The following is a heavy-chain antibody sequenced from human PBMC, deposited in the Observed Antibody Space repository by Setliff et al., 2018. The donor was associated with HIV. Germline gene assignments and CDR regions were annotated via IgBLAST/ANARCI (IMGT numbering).Heavy chain of an antibody. CDR3: ARGRAYMAV. Sequence: LSLTCGVYAASFSGFYWSWIRHVPGKGLEWIGEINHSGDTNYNPSLRSRVTISVDTSKSQISLNLPSVTATDTGVYYRARGRAYMAVWGKGTTVTVSS. CDR2: INHSGDT. V-gene: IGHV4-34*01. J-gene: IGHJ6*03. CDR1: AASFSGFY.